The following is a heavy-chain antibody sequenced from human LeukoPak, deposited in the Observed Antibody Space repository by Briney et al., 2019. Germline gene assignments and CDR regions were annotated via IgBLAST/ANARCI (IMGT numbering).Heavy chain of an antibody. CDR3: ARANNFDY. V-gene: IGHV3-64*01. Sequence: GGSLRLSCAASGFTFSSYAMHWVRQAPGKGLEYVSAISSNGGSTYYANSVKGRFTISRDNAKNTLYLQMNNLSAEDTAVYSCARANNFDYWGQGTLVTVSS. CDR2: ISSNGGST. D-gene: IGHD4/OR15-4a*01. CDR1: GFTFSSYA. J-gene: IGHJ4*02.